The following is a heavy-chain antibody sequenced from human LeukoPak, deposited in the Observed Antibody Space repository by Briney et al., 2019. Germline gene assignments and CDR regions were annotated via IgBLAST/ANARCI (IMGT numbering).Heavy chain of an antibody. CDR3: ARKFGGPLYFDY. V-gene: IGHV3-48*03. Sequence: PGGSLRLSCAASGFTFSSYEMNWVRQAPGKGLEWVSYIGISGRTKYYADSVKGRFTISRDNAKNSLYLQMNSLRAEDTAVYYCARKFGGPLYFDYWGQGTLVTVSS. D-gene: IGHD2-15*01. CDR2: IGISGRTK. J-gene: IGHJ4*02. CDR1: GFTFSSYE.